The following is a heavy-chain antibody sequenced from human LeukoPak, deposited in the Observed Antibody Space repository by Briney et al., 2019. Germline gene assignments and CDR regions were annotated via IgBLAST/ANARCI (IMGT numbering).Heavy chain of an antibody. CDR2: ISSTSDYI. CDR1: GLSFSNS. Sequence: PGGSLRLSCAAYGLSFSNSMNWVRQAPGKGLAWVAAISSTSDYIYHADSVKGRFTISRDNADNTLYLDMNNLRAEDTAIYYCARTLGGYDSSGIDYWGQGTLVTVSS. V-gene: IGHV3-21*01. D-gene: IGHD3-10*01. CDR3: ARTLGGYDSSGIDY. J-gene: IGHJ4*01.